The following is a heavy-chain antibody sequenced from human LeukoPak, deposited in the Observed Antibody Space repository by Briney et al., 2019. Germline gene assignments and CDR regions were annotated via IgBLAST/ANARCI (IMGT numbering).Heavy chain of an antibody. CDR2: IIPIFGTA. D-gene: IGHD1-26*01. Sequence: SVKVSCKASGGTFSSYAISWVRQAPGQGLDCMGGIIPIFGTANYAQKFQGRVTITTDESTSTAYMELSSLRSEDTAVYYCARGPPTGPYDHGSYYSFDYWGQGTLVTVSS. CDR1: GGTFSSYA. J-gene: IGHJ4*02. CDR3: ARGPPTGPYDHGSYYSFDY. V-gene: IGHV1-69*05.